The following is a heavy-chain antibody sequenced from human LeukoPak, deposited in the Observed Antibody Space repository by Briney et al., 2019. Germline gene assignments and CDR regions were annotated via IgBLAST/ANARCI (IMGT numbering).Heavy chain of an antibody. Sequence: GGSLRLSCAASGFTLSTYWMYWVRQAPGKGLVWVSRINSDGSRIDYADSVKGRFTISRDHAKNTLFLQMDSLRAEDTAVYYCARESGYCSGGSCYPDYWGQGTLITVSS. V-gene: IGHV3-74*01. J-gene: IGHJ4*02. D-gene: IGHD2-15*01. CDR3: ARESGYCSGGSCYPDY. CDR1: GFTLSTYW. CDR2: INSDGSRI.